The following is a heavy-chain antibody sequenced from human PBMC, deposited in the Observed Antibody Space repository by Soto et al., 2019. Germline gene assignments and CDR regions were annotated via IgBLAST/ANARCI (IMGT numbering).Heavy chain of an antibody. D-gene: IGHD3-10*01. CDR1: GGSFSGYQ. CDR2: INDSVNI. J-gene: IGHJ6*03. CDR3: ARGLILWFGELSRRGGYYYCMDV. Sequence: QVQLQQWGAGLLKPSETLSLTCAVYGGSFSGYQWTWIRQTPGKGLEWIGEINDSVNINYNPSLKSRVTILVDTAKKQISLKLSSVTAADTAVYYCARGLILWFGELSRRGGYYYCMDVWGKGTTVTVSS. V-gene: IGHV4-34*01.